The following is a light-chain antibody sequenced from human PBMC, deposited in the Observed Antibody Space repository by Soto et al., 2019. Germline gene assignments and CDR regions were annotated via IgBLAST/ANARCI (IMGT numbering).Light chain of an antibody. V-gene: IGLV1-40*01. CDR3: QSYDRSLSGSRV. CDR1: SSNIGAGYD. J-gene: IGLJ1*01. Sequence: QSVLTQPPSVSGAPGQSVTISCTGSSSNIGAGYDVHWYQQLPGTAPQLLIYDNTNRPSGVPDRFSGSKSGTSASLAITGLQAEDEADYYCQSYDRSLSGSRVFGTGTKLTVL. CDR2: DNT.